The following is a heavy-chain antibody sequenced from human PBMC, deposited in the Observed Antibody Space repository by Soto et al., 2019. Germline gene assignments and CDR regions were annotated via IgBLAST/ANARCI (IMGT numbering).Heavy chain of an antibody. CDR3: ARGYCSSTSCYVFDY. CDR1: GGSISSYY. V-gene: IGHV4-59*01. Sequence: PSETLSLTCTVSGGSISSYYWSWIRQPPGKGLEWIGYIYYSGSTNYNPSLKSRVTISVDTSKNQFSLKLSSVTAADTAVYYCARGYCSSTSCYVFDYWGQGTLVTVSS. CDR2: IYYSGST. J-gene: IGHJ4*02. D-gene: IGHD2-2*01.